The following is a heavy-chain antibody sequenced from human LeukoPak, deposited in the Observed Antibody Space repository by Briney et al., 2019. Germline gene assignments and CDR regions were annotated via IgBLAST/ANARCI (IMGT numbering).Heavy chain of an antibody. CDR1: GFTFSSYA. CDR3: AKRAYYYDSSGYPFDY. J-gene: IGHJ4*02. D-gene: IGHD3-22*01. Sequence: GGSLRLSCAASGFTFSSYAMTWVRQAPGKGLEWVSTIIDTGHSACYADSVKGRFTISRDSSKNTLYLQMNSLRAEDTAVYYCAKRAYYYDSSGYPFDYWGQGTLVTVSS. CDR2: IIDTGHSA. V-gene: IGHV3-23*01.